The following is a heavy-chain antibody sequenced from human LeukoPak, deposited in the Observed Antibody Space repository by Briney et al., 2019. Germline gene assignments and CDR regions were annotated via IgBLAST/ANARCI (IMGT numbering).Heavy chain of an antibody. J-gene: IGHJ4*02. V-gene: IGHV1-46*02. Sequence: GASVKVSCKASGYTFNSYYMHWVRQAPGQGLEWMGTINPSGGSTSYTNYAQNFQGRVTMTRDTSTTTVYMELRSLRSDDTAVYYCARWTPPYLMPVYYFDYWGQGTLVTVSS. CDR1: GYTFNSYY. D-gene: IGHD2-8*01. CDR3: ARWTPPYLMPVYYFDY. CDR2: INPSGGST.